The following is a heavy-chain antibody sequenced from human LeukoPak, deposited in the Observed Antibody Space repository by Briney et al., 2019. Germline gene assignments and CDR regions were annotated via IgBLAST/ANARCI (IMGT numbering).Heavy chain of an antibody. CDR2: ISGSGGST. Sequence: GGSLRLSCAASGFTFSSYAMSWVRQAPGKGREWVSAISGSGGSTYYADSVKGRFTISRDNSKNTLYLQMNSLRAEDMAVYYCAKDRDFYYFDYWGQGTLVTVSS. J-gene: IGHJ4*02. V-gene: IGHV3-23*01. CDR3: AKDRDFYYFDY. CDR1: GFTFSSYA. D-gene: IGHD2/OR15-2a*01.